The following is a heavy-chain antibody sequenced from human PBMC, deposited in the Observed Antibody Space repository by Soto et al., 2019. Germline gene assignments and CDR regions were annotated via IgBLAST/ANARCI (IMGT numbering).Heavy chain of an antibody. V-gene: IGHV5-51*01. CDR1: GYSFTSYW. D-gene: IGHD4-17*01. CDR3: ARLTPVSRKGAFDI. Sequence: EVQLVQSGAEVKKPGESLKISCKGSGYSFTSYWIGWLRQMPGKGLEWLGSIYPGDSDTRYSPSFQGQVTISADKSMRTAYLQWSSLKASDTAMYYCARLTPVSRKGAFDIWGQGTMVTVSS. CDR2: IYPGDSDT. J-gene: IGHJ3*02.